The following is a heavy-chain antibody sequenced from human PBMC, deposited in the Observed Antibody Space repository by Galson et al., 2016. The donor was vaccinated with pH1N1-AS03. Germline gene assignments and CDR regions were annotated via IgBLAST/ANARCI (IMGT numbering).Heavy chain of an antibody. V-gene: IGHV3-7*01. CDR3: ARVPYSYGMDV. CDR1: GFTFSGYW. Sequence: SLRLSCADSGFTFSGYWMSWVRQAPGKGLEWVAHIKQDGSEKYYVDSVKGRFTISRDNAKNSLYLQMNSLRAEDTAVYYCARVPYSYGMDVWGQGTTVTVSS. J-gene: IGHJ6*02. CDR2: IKQDGSEK.